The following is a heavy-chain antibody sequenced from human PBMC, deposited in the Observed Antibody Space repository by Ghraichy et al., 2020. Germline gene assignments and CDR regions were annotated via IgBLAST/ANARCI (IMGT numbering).Heavy chain of an antibody. CDR3: ARDLSADSSGYYYFDY. CDR2: ISAYNGNT. D-gene: IGHD3-22*01. J-gene: IGHJ4*02. Sequence: ASVKVSCKASGYTFTSYGISWVRQAPGQGLEWMGWISAYNGNTNYAQKLQGRVTMTTDTSTSTAYMELRSLRSDDTAVYYCARDLSADSSGYYYFDYWGQGTLVTVSS. V-gene: IGHV1-18*04. CDR1: GYTFTSYG.